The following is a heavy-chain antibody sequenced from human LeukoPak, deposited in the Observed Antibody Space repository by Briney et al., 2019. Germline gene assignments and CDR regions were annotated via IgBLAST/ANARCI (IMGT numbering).Heavy chain of an antibody. Sequence: GGSLRLSCAASGFTFSSYWMSWVRQAPGKGLEWVANIKQDGSEKYYVDSVKGRFTISRDNAKNSLYLQMDSLRAEDTAVYYCARDGEYYDFWSGYYSHSNFFDYWGQGTLVTVSS. CDR1: GFTFSSYW. V-gene: IGHV3-7*01. CDR2: IKQDGSEK. CDR3: ARDGEYYDFWSGYYSHSNFFDY. D-gene: IGHD3-3*01. J-gene: IGHJ4*02.